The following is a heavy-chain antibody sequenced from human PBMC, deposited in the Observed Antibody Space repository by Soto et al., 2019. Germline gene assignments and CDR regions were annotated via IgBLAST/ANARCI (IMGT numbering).Heavy chain of an antibody. CDR2: IRQDGSEK. J-gene: IGHJ4*02. CDR1: GFTFSNFW. CDR3: ARGVRWSGGACLRWEHFDY. D-gene: IGHD2-21*02. V-gene: IGHV3-7*01. Sequence: EVQLVESGGGLVQPGGSLRLSCAASGFTFSNFWMSWVRQAPGKGLEWVANIRQDGSEKYYVESVKGRFTISRDNAKNSLALQMTSLRAEDTAVYYCARGVRWSGGACLRWEHFDYLGQGTLVTVSS.